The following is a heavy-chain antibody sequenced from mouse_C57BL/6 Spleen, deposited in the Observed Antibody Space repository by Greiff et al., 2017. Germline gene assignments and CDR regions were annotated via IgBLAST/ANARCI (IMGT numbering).Heavy chain of an antibody. V-gene: IGHV1-15*01. Sequence: QVQLKESGAELVRPGASVTLSCKASGYTFTDYEMNWVKQTPVHGLEWIGAIDPETGGTAYNQKFKGKAILTADKSSSTAYMELRSLTSEDAAVYYGTRTIYYDYDGYAMDYWGQGTSVTASS. CDR1: GYTFTDYE. CDR3: TRTIYYDYDGYAMDY. J-gene: IGHJ4*01. CDR2: IDPETGGT. D-gene: IGHD2-4*01.